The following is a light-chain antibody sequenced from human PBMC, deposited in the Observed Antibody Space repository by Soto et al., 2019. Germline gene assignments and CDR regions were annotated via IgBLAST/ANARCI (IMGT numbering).Light chain of an antibody. Sequence: QSVLTQPASVSGSPGQSITISCTGTSSDVGGYNHVSWYQHHPGKAPKLMIYEVSNRPSGVSNRFSGSKSGYTASLTISGLQAGDEADYYCNSHTSSGFRVFGTGTKLTVL. V-gene: IGLV2-14*01. CDR2: EVS. J-gene: IGLJ1*01. CDR3: NSHTSSGFRV. CDR1: SSDVGGYNH.